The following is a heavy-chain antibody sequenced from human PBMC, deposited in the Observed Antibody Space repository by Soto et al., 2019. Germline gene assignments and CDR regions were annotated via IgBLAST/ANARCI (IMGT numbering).Heavy chain of an antibody. J-gene: IGHJ4*02. Sequence: GGSLRLSCAASEFTFSSYAMSWVRQAPGKGLEWVSTISASGGSTYYADSMKGRFTISRDNSKNTLYLQMNSLRAEDTAVFFCAKGLNDFWSTYPFDYWGQGTLVTVSS. D-gene: IGHD3-3*01. CDR2: ISASGGST. V-gene: IGHV3-23*01. CDR3: AKGLNDFWSTYPFDY. CDR1: EFTFSSYA.